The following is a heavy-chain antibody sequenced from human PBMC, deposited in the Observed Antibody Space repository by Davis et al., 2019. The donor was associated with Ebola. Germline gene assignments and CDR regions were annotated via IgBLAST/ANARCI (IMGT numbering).Heavy chain of an antibody. Sequence: PGGSLRLSCAASGFTFSSYWMHWVRQAPGKGLVWVSRINSDGSSTSYADSVKGRFTISRDNAKNSLYLQMNSLRAEDTAVYYCARWVHYYDSSGYAEERGDAFDIWGQGTMVTVSS. J-gene: IGHJ3*02. D-gene: IGHD3-22*01. CDR3: ARWVHYYDSSGYAEERGDAFDI. CDR1: GFTFSSYW. V-gene: IGHV3-74*01. CDR2: INSDGSST.